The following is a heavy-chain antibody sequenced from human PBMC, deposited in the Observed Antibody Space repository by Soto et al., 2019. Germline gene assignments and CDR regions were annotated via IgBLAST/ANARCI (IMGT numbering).Heavy chain of an antibody. CDR3: ARCQPPYDFWSGYYTGPNYYYYGMDV. J-gene: IGHJ6*02. V-gene: IGHV1-69*06. CDR2: IIPIFGTA. Sequence: ASVKVSCKASGGTFSSYAISWVRQAPGQGLEWMGGIIPIFGTANYAQKFQGRVTITADKSTSTAYMELSSLRSEDTAVYYCARCQPPYDFWSGYYTGPNYYYYGMDVWGQGTTVTVSS. D-gene: IGHD3-3*01. CDR1: GGTFSSYA.